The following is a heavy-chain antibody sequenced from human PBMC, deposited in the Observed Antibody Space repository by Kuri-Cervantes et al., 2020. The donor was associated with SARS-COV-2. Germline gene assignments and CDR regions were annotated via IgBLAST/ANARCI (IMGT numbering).Heavy chain of an antibody. Sequence: GGSLRLSCAASGFAFSSYAMSWVRQAPGKGLEWVSGSSGSGGSTYYADSVKGRFTISRDNSKNTLYLQMNSLRAEDTAVYYCARAGNLYYKYGMDVWGQGTTVTVSS. CDR2: SSGSGGST. D-gene: IGHD4-23*01. J-gene: IGHJ6*02. V-gene: IGHV3-23*01. CDR1: GFAFSSYA. CDR3: ARAGNLYYKYGMDV.